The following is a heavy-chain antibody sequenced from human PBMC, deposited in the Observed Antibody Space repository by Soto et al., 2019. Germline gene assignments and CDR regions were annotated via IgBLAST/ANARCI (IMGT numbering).Heavy chain of an antibody. CDR1: GYTFADYY. CDR2: INPTGGST. J-gene: IGHJ4*02. Sequence: QVHLVQSGAEVKRPGASVTVSCKASGYTFADYYIHWVRQAPGRGLEWMGMINPTGGSTSFAQKFQGRLTMTRDTSTTTLYMELTNLRSQDTALYYCARPPFPGCLNAVCYPLDYWGLGTLVTVSS. V-gene: IGHV1-46*01. CDR3: ARPPFPGCLNAVCYPLDY. D-gene: IGHD2-8*01.